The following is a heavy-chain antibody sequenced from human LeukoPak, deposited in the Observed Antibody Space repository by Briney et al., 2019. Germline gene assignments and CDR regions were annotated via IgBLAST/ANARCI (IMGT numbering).Heavy chain of an antibody. CDR3: ARDPNGDYLGAFDF. CDR2: IRGSGDIT. D-gene: IGHD4-17*01. V-gene: IGHV3-23*01. J-gene: IGHJ3*01. Sequence: GGSLRLSCAASGFTFSSYAMIWVRQAPGKGLEWVSAIRGSGDITLYADSVKGRFTISRDNSKNTLYLQMNRLRGEDTALYYCARDPNGDYLGAFDFRGQGTMASVSS. CDR1: GFTFSSYA.